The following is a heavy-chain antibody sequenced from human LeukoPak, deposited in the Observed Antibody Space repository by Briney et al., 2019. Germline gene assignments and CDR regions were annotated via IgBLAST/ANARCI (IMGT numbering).Heavy chain of an antibody. CDR2: INPNSGGT. J-gene: IGHJ5*02. CDR3: ARGLAAAGSNWFDP. D-gene: IGHD6-13*01. V-gene: IGHV1-2*02. Sequence: GASVKVSCKASGYTFTGYYMHWVRQAPGQGLEWMGWINPNSGGTNYAQKFQGRVTITADESTSTAYMELSSLRSEDTAVYYCARGLAAAGSNWFDPWGQGTLVTVSS. CDR1: GYTFTGYY.